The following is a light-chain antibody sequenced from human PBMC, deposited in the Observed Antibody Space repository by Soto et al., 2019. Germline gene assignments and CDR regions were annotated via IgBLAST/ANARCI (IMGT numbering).Light chain of an antibody. CDR1: QYINTW. V-gene: IGKV1-5*03. CDR2: SSS. CDR3: QQYQGFPFT. Sequence: DIQMTQSPSTLSASVGDRVISTCRASQYINTWLAWYQQKPGRAPKLLIYSSSSLESGVPSRFSGSGSGSEFTLTISSLQSDDFATYYCQQYQGFPFTFGQGTKLEI. J-gene: IGKJ2*01.